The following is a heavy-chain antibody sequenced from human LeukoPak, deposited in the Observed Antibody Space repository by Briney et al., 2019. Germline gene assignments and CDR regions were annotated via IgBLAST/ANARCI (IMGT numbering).Heavy chain of an antibody. J-gene: IGHJ4*02. CDR1: GGSVSSGSYY. Sequence: PSETLSLTCTVSGGSVSSGSYYWSWIRQPPGKGLEWIGYIYYSGSTNYNPSLKSRVTISVDTSKNQFSLKLSSVTAADTAVYYCAIMVQGVKKEPIDYWGQGTLVTVSS. CDR3: AIMVQGVKKEPIDY. D-gene: IGHD3-10*01. CDR2: IYYSGST. V-gene: IGHV4-61*01.